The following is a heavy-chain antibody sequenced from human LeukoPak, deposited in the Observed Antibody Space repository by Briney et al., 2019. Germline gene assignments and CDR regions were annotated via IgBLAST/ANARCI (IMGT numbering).Heavy chain of an antibody. J-gene: IGHJ4*02. CDR1: GYSFSSYW. D-gene: IGHD6-13*01. CDR3: ARQDSGAGTGADY. Sequence: GESLKISCKASGYSFSSYWIGWVRQIPGKGLDWMAIIYPGDADTRYSPSFQGQVTISTDKSISTAYLQWSSLKASDTAMYYCARQDSGAGTGADYRGQGTLVTVSS. V-gene: IGHV5-51*01. CDR2: IYPGDADT.